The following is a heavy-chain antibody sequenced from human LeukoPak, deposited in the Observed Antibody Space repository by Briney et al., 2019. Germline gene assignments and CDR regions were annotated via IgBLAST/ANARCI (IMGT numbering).Heavy chain of an antibody. D-gene: IGHD2-8*02. CDR2: INHSRST. CDR3: ARAPWCCSFPNPRDYYYGMDV. Sequence: SETLSLTCAVYGGSFSGYYWSWIRQPPGKGLEWIGEINHSRSTNYNPSLKSRVTISVDTSKNQFSLKLSSVTAADTAVYYCARAPWCCSFPNPRDYYYGMDVWGQGTTVTASS. V-gene: IGHV4-34*01. CDR1: GGSFSGYY. J-gene: IGHJ6*02.